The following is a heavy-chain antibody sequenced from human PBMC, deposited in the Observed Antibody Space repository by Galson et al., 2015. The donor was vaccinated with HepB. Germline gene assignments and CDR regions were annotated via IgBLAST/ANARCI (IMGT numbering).Heavy chain of an antibody. CDR1: GGSISSYY. CDR2: IYYSGST. J-gene: IGHJ5*02. D-gene: IGHD3-10*01. Sequence: ETLSLTCTVSGGSISSYYWSWIRQPPGKGLEWIGYIYYSGSTNYNPSLKSRVTVSVDTSKNQFSLKLSSVTAADTAVYYCARASGFGELFAWFDPWGQGTLVTVSS. V-gene: IGHV4-59*01. CDR3: ARASGFGELFAWFDP.